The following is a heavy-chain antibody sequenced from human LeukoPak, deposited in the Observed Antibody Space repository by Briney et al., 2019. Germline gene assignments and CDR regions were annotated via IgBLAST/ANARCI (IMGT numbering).Heavy chain of an antibody. V-gene: IGHV3-53*01. Sequence: GGSLRLSCAASEFTVDDTYMSWVRQTPGKGLEWVSVVYSGGKTFYADSVKGRFTISRDNSKNMLYLQMNSLRAEDTAVYYCAKDKVAGEMATTPDYWGQGTLVTVSS. CDR3: AKDKVAGEMATTPDY. CDR2: VYSGGKT. D-gene: IGHD5-24*01. CDR1: EFTVDDTY. J-gene: IGHJ4*02.